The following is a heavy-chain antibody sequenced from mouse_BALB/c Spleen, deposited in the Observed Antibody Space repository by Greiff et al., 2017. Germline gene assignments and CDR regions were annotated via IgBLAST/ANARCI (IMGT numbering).Heavy chain of an antibody. V-gene: IGHV3-8*02. Sequence: EVKLVESGPSLVKPSQTLSLTCSVTGDSITSGYWNWIRKFPGNKLEYMGYISYSGSTYYNPSLKSRISITRDTSKNQYYLQLNSVTTEDTATYYCARQYGNPYAMDYWGQGTSVTVSS. D-gene: IGHD2-10*02. CDR2: ISYSGST. CDR3: ARQYGNPYAMDY. CDR1: GDSITSGY. J-gene: IGHJ4*01.